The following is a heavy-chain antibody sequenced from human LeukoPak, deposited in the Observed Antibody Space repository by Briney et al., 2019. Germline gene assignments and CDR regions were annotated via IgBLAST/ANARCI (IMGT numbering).Heavy chain of an antibody. D-gene: IGHD5-12*01. CDR2: IYASGSA. CDR3: AASSTGSGYPYRSYYFDY. CDR1: GDSISSYF. J-gene: IGHJ4*02. Sequence: NPSETLSLTCTVSGDSISSYFWSWIRQPAGKGLEWIGRIYASGSANYNPSLKSRVTISVDTSKNQFSLKLSSVTAADTAVYYCAASSTGSGYPYRSYYFDYWGQGTLVTVSS. V-gene: IGHV4-4*07.